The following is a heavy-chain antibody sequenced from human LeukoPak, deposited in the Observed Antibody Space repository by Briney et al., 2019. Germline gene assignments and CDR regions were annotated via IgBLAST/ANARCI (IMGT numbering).Heavy chain of an antibody. J-gene: IGHJ4*02. V-gene: IGHV3-21*04. D-gene: IGHD3-22*01. CDR3: ARPYDSSGYYLFGLGY. CDR2: ISSSSSYI. Sequence: GGSLRLSCAASGFTFSSYSMNWVRQAPGKGLEWVSSISSSSSYIYYADSVKGRFTISRDNSKNTLYLQMNSLRAEDTAVYYCARPYDSSGYYLFGLGYWGQGTLVTVSS. CDR1: GFTFSSYS.